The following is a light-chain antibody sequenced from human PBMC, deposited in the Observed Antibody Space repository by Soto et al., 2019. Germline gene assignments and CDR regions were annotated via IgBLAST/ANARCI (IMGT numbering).Light chain of an antibody. J-gene: IGKJ2*01. V-gene: IGKV1-39*01. CDR1: QTISTH. Sequence: DIQMTQSPSSLSASVRDRVTITCRASQTISTHLNWYQQKPGKAPKLLIYAASTLQSGVPSRFSGCGSGTDFTLTINSLQPEDFATYYCQQSLTIPYTFGQGTKLEIK. CDR3: QQSLTIPYT. CDR2: AAS.